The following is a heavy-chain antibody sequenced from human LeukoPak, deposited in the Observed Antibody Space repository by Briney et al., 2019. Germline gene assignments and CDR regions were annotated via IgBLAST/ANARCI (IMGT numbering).Heavy chain of an antibody. CDR3: ARGGLWFGESIDAFDI. V-gene: IGHV4-39*07. CDR2: INHSGST. CDR1: GGSISSSSYY. J-gene: IGHJ3*02. D-gene: IGHD3-10*01. Sequence: SETLSLTCTVSGGSISSSSYYWGWIRQPPGKGLEWIGEINHSGSTNYNPSLKSRVTISVDTSKNQFSLKLSSVTAADTAVYYCARGGLWFGESIDAFDIWGQGTMVTVSS.